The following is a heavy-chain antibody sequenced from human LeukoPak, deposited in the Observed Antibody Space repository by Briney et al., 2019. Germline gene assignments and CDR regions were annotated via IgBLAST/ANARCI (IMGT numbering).Heavy chain of an antibody. CDR1: GFTFSNYW. Sequence: GGSLRLSCAASGFTFSNYWMHWVRQAPGKGLVWVSRINSDGINTSYADSVKGRFTISRDNAKNTLDLQMNSLRAEDTAVYYCARDLGQYYDTSDNWFDPWGQGTLVTVSS. CDR3: ARDLGQYYDTSDNWFDP. J-gene: IGHJ5*02. V-gene: IGHV3-74*01. CDR2: INSDGINT. D-gene: IGHD3-22*01.